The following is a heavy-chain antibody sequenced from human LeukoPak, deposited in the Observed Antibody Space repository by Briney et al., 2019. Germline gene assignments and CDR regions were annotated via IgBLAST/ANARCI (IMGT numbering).Heavy chain of an antibody. J-gene: IGHJ4*02. CDR3: ARDRGYYGDYGFDY. V-gene: IGHV4-4*07. CDR1: GGSISSYY. Sequence: SETLSLTCTVSGGSISSYYWSWIRQPAGKGLEWIGRIYTSGSTNYNPSLKSRVTISVDKSKNQFSLKLSSVTAADTAVYYCARDRGYYGDYGFDYWGQGTLVTVSS. CDR2: IYTSGST. D-gene: IGHD4-17*01.